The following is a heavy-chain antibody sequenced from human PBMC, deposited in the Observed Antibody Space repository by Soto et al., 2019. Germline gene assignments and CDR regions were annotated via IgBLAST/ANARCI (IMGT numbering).Heavy chain of an antibody. CDR1: GGSITSSSYY. D-gene: IGHD2-8*02. CDR2: IDNNGGI. Sequence: SETLSLTCPVSGGSITSSSYYWSWIRQTPGKGLEWIGYIDNNGGISYNPSLRSRITITISIDTSKNQFSLKLTSVTAADTAVYYCARDKITGLFDYWGQGTLVTVSS. V-gene: IGHV4-61*01. CDR3: ARDKITGLFDY. J-gene: IGHJ4*02.